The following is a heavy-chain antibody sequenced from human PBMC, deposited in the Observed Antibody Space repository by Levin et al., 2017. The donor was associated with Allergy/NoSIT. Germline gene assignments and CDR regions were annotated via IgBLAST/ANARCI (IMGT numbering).Heavy chain of an antibody. CDR1: GGSVSSGTYY. D-gene: IGHD5/OR15-5a*01. CDR2: INYRGVT. Sequence: SETLSLTCSVSGGSVSSGTYYWSWIRRPPGKGLEWIGSINYRGVTNYNPSLKSRVTISVDTSKNEFSLKVTSVTAADTAVYYCARNRIIVSGGNDYYYGMDVWGQGTTVTVSS. V-gene: IGHV4-61*01. CDR3: ARNRIIVSGGNDYYYGMDV. J-gene: IGHJ6*02.